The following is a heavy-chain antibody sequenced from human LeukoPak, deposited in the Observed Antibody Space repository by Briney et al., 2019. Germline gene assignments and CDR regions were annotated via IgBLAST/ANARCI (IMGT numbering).Heavy chain of an antibody. CDR3: ARGCGSSWYNWFDP. V-gene: IGHV4-4*07. CDR1: GDSLYY. J-gene: IGHJ5*02. Sequence: SETLSLTCTVSGDSLYYWGWIRQPPGKGLEWIGRIYTSGSTNYNPSLKSRVTISVDTSKNQFSLKLSSVTAADTAVYYCARGCGSSWYNWFDPWGQGTLVTVSS. D-gene: IGHD6-13*01. CDR2: IYTSGST.